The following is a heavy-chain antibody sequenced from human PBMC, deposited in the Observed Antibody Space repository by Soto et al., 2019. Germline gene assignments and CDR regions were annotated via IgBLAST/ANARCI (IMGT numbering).Heavy chain of an antibody. CDR1: GFTFSSFW. D-gene: IGHD1-26*01. Sequence: EAQLVESGGGLVQPGGSLRLSCVATGFTFSSFWMSWVRQAPGGGLEWVANIKQDGYEIHYLESVKGRFTIFRDNARKSLYLQMTSLGVADTAVYFCASYTGSYFPVGHDRWGQGTLVTVSS. CDR2: IKQDGYEI. J-gene: IGHJ5*02. CDR3: ASYTGSYFPVGHDR. V-gene: IGHV3-7*01.